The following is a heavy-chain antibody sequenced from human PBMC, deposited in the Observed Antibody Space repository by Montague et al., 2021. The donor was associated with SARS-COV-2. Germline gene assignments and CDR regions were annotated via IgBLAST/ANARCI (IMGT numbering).Heavy chain of an antibody. CDR1: GFSLSTSGMC. V-gene: IGHV2-70*11. CDR2: IDWDDDK. CDR3: ARRTYDILTGYDYGMDV. J-gene: IGHJ6*02. Sequence: VKPTQTLTLTCTFSGFSLSTSGMCVSWIRQPPGKALEWLARIDWDDDKYYSTSLKTRLTISKDTSKNQVVLTMTNMDPVDTVTYYCARRTYDILTGYDYGMDVWGQGTTVTVSS. D-gene: IGHD3-9*01.